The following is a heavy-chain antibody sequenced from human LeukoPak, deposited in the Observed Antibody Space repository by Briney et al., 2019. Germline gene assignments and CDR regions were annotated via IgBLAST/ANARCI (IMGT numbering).Heavy chain of an antibody. J-gene: IGHJ4*02. CDR1: GGSINSYY. Sequence: SETLSLTCTVSGGSINSYYWSWIRQPAGEGLEWIGRIYSSGSTNYNPSLKSRVAMSVDTSKNQFSLKLTSVTAADTAVYYCARGGKATVVTMWGQGILVTVSS. CDR2: IYSSGST. V-gene: IGHV4-4*07. D-gene: IGHD4-23*01. CDR3: ARGGKATVVTM.